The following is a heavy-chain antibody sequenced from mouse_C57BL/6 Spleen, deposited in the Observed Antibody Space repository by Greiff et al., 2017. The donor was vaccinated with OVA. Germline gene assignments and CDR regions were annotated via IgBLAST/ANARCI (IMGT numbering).Heavy chain of an antibody. V-gene: IGHV2-5*01. J-gene: IGHJ2*01. D-gene: IGHD2-2*01. CDR1: GFSLTSYG. CDR3: AKNRGDYGYEYYFDY. Sequence: VQVVESGPGLVQPSQSLSITCTVSGFSLTSYGVHWVRQSPGKGLEWLGVIWRGGSTDSNAAFMSRLSITKDNSKSQVFFKMNSLQADDTAIYYCAKNRGDYGYEYYFDYWGQGTTLTVSS. CDR2: IWRGGST.